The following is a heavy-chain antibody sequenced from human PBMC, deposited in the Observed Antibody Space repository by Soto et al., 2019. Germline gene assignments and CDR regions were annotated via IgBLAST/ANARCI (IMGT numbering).Heavy chain of an antibody. V-gene: IGHV4-39*01. CDR2: FWSTGAT. CDR1: GDSIRSGTYS. Sequence: SETLSLTCTVSGDSIRSGTYSWDWLRQSPGKGLEWIACFWSTGATYYNPSLKGRLTISLDTSKNQFSLNLNSVTAADTAVYFCARRPLVYFDYWGRGTQVTVSS. D-gene: IGHD6-13*01. CDR3: ARRPLVYFDY. J-gene: IGHJ4*02.